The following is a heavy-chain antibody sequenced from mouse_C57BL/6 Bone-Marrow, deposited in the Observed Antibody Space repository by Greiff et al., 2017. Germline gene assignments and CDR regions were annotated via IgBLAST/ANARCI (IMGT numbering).Heavy chain of an antibody. V-gene: IGHV1-80*01. CDR2: IYPGDGDT. CDR1: GYAFSTYW. Sequence: QVQLQQSGAELVKPGASVKISCKVSGYAFSTYWMNWVKQRPGKGLEWIGQIYPGDGDTNYNGKFKGKATLTADKSSSTAYMQLSSLTSEDSAVYFCARSSEDWFAYWGQGTLVTVSA. J-gene: IGHJ3*01. CDR3: ARSSEDWFAY.